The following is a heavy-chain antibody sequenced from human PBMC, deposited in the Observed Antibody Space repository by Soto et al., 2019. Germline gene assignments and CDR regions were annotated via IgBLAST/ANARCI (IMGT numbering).Heavy chain of an antibody. V-gene: IGHV3-30-3*01. D-gene: IGHD4-17*01. CDR2: ISYDGSNK. Sequence: PGGSLRLSCAASGFTFSSYAMHWVRQAPGKGLEWVAVISYDGSNKYYADSVKGRFTISRDNSKNTLYLQMNSLRAEDTAVYYCARVAVTTFLGLRYGMDVWGQGTTVTVSS. CDR3: ARVAVTTFLGLRYGMDV. CDR1: GFTFSSYA. J-gene: IGHJ6*02.